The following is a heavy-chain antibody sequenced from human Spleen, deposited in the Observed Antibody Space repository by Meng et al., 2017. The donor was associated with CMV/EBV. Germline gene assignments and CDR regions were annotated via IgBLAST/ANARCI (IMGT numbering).Heavy chain of an antibody. Sequence: CSASGFTFTTCALGWVRRATGKGLGWVSTISATGILAHYTDSVEGRFTISRDNSKNTVYVQMNSLRVEDTAVYYCAKSPFGDQYWFDSWGQGTLVTVSS. D-gene: IGHD3-16*01. CDR1: GFTFTTCA. J-gene: IGHJ5*01. CDR3: AKSPFGDQYWFDS. V-gene: IGHV3-23*01. CDR2: ISATGILA.